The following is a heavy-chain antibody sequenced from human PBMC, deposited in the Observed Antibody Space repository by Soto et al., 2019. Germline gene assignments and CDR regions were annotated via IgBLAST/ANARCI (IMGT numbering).Heavy chain of an antibody. Sequence: GGSLILSCTASGFSLSRYGWHWVRQAPGKGLEWVAGLWSDGIKTSYTDSVKGRFTISRDTSKNMLYLQMNSLGAEDTAVYYCARDLNYWSLLIDHWGQGTLVTVSS. CDR3: ARDLNYWSLLIDH. J-gene: IGHJ4*02. V-gene: IGHV3-33*01. CDR2: LWSDGIKT. D-gene: IGHD2-8*02. CDR1: GFSLSRYG.